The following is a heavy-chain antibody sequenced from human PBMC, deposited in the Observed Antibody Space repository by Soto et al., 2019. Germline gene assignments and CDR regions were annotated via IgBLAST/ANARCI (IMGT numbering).Heavy chain of an antibody. CDR3: ARSMTTVVTVWFDP. CDR1: GYTFSSYG. D-gene: IGHD4-17*01. V-gene: IGHV1-18*01. J-gene: IGHJ5*02. CDR2: INAYNGNT. Sequence: ASVKVSCKASGYTFSSYGINWARQAPGQGLEWLGWINAYNGNTKYAQKFQGRVTITRDTSASTAYMELSSLRSEDTAVYYCARSMTTVVTVWFDPWGQGTLVTVSS.